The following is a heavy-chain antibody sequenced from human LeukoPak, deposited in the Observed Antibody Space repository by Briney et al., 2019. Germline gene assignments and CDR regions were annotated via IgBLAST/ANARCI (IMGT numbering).Heavy chain of an antibody. CDR3: ARGGGRDSGRENDY. CDR2: ISGYNGNT. CDR1: GYPFTRYG. V-gene: IGHV1-18*01. J-gene: IGHJ4*02. Sequence: EASVKVSCKTSGYPFTRYGISWVRQAPGQGLVWVGWISGYNGNTNYAQKFQGRVTMTTDTSTSTVYMELRSLTSDDTAVYYCARGGGRDSGRENDYWGQGTLVTVSS. D-gene: IGHD1-26*01.